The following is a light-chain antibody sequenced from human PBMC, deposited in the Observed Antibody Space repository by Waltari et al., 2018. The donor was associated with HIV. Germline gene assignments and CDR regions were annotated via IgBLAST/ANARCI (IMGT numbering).Light chain of an antibody. CDR1: TGPVRCGPY. CDR3: MLFFRSSYL. CDR2: SSN. J-gene: IGLJ2*01. V-gene: IGLV7-43*01. Sequence: QTVVTQEPSLTVAPGGKITLTCSSVTGPVRCGPYANWFQQQPGRPPRPLFYSSNRRHSATPARFSASLVGDRAALTLSNVWPDDQAVYFCMLFFRSSYLFGGGTKVTVL.